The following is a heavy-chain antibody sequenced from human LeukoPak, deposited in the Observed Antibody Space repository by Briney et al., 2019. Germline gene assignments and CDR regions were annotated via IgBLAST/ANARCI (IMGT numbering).Heavy chain of an antibody. CDR1: GGSVNNNY. Sequence: SETPSLTCTVSGGSVNNNYWGWIRQPPGKGLEWVGYIYSSGSTTYNPSLESRLTISIDTSKNHFSLKLSSVTAADTAVYYCAKRAVTTAGDLWFDPWGQGTLVTVSS. D-gene: IGHD2-21*01. J-gene: IGHJ5*02. CDR3: AKRAVTTAGDLWFDP. V-gene: IGHV4-59*08. CDR2: IYSSGST.